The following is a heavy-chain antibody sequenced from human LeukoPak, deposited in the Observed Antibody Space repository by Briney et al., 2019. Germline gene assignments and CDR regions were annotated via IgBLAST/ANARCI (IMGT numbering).Heavy chain of an antibody. CDR3: TTTTFYGTNDY. D-gene: IGHD1-7*01. CDR2: IRSKANSYAT. V-gene: IGHV3-73*01. Sequence: GGSLRLSCAASGFTFSGSAMHWVRQASGKGLEWVGRIRSKANSYATAYAASVKGRFTISRDDSKNTAYLQMNSLKTEDTAVYYCTTTTFYGTNDYWGQGTLVTVSS. CDR1: GFTFSGSA. J-gene: IGHJ4*02.